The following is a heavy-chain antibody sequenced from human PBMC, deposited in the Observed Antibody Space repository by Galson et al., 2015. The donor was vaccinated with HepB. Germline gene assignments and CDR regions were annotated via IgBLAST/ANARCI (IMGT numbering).Heavy chain of an antibody. D-gene: IGHD5-18*01. CDR2: MNPNSGNT. J-gene: IGHJ6*02. CDR1: GYTFTSYD. Sequence: ASVQVSCKASGYTFTSYDINWVRQATGQGLEWMGWMNPNSGNTVYAQKFQGRVTMTRNTSISTAYMGLSSLRSEDTAVYYCARGFYWWWDTAMVTPPLDDYGMDVWGQGTTVTVSS. CDR3: ARGFYWWWDTAMVTPPLDDYGMDV. V-gene: IGHV1-8*01.